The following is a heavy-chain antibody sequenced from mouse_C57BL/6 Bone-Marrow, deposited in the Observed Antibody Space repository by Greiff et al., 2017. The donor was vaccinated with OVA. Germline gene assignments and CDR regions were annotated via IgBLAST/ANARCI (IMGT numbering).Heavy chain of an antibody. J-gene: IGHJ3*01. Sequence: QVQLQQPGAELVKPGASVKMSCKASGYTFTSYWITWVKQRPGQGLEWIGDIYPGSGSTNYNEKFKSKATLTVDTSSSTAYMQLSSLTSADSAVYYCARVSDYRVVAYWGQGTLVTVSA. D-gene: IGHD2-4*01. V-gene: IGHV1-55*01. CDR3: ARVSDYRVVAY. CDR2: IYPGSGST. CDR1: GYTFTSYW.